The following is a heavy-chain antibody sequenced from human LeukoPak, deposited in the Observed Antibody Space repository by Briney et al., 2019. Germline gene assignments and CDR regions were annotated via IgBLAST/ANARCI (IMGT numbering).Heavy chain of an antibody. CDR3: ARDSRIVGAAPSDY. CDR1: GFTFSSYS. D-gene: IGHD1-26*01. Sequence: GGSLRLSCAASGFTFSSYSMNWVRQAPGKGLEWVSSISSSSSYIYYADSVKGRFTISRDNAKNSLYLQMNSPRAEDTAVYYCARDSRIVGAAPSDYWGQGTLVTVSS. CDR2: ISSSSSYI. V-gene: IGHV3-21*01. J-gene: IGHJ4*02.